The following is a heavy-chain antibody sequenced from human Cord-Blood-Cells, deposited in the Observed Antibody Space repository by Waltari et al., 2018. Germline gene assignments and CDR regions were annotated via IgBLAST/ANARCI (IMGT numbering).Heavy chain of an antibody. V-gene: IGHV4-39*01. J-gene: IGHJ4*02. D-gene: IGHD1-26*01. CDR1: GGSISSSSYY. CDR2: IYYSGST. Sequence: QLQLQESGPGLVKPSETLSLTCTVPGGSISSSSYYWGWIRQPPGKGLEWIGSIYYSGSTYYNPSLKSRVTISVDTSKNQFSLKLSSVTAADTAVYYCARHGIVGAFDYWGQGTLVTVSS. CDR3: ARHGIVGAFDY.